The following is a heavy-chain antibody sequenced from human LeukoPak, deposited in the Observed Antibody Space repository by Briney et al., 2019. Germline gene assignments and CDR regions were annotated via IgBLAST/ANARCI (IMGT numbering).Heavy chain of an antibody. D-gene: IGHD6-13*01. CDR2: IYWDDDK. CDR1: GFSLSTRGGG. Sequence: ESGPTLVKPTQTLTLTCTFSGFSLSTRGGGVGWIRQPPGKALQWLTLIYWDDDKRYSPSLKSRLTITKDPSENQVVLTMTNMDPVDTATYYCAHSPRSWRFDYWGQGTLVTVSS. J-gene: IGHJ4*02. V-gene: IGHV2-5*02. CDR3: AHSPRSWRFDY.